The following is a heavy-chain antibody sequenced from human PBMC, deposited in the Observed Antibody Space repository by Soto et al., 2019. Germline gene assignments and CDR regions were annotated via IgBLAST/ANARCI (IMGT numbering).Heavy chain of an antibody. CDR1: GGSFSGYY. D-gene: IGHD2-15*01. V-gene: IGHV4-34*01. Sequence: SETLSLTCAVYGGSFSGYYWSWIRQPPGKGLEWIGEINHSGSTNYNPSLKSRVTISVDTSKNQFSLKLSSVTAADTAVYYCARVGRLYCSGGSCYSVAFYYYYYMDVWGKGTTVTVSS. CDR3: ARVGRLYCSGGSCYSVAFYYYYYMDV. J-gene: IGHJ6*03. CDR2: INHSGST.